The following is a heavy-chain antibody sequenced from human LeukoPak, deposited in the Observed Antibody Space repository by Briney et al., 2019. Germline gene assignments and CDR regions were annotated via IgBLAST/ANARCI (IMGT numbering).Heavy chain of an antibody. J-gene: IGHJ4*02. CDR3: ARGIGFSGWSY. V-gene: IGHV4-34*01. D-gene: IGHD6-19*01. Sequence: SETLSLTCTVSGGSISSYYWSWIRQPPGKGLEWIGEINHSGSTNYNPSLKSRVTISVDTSKNQFSLKPSSVTAADTAVYYCARGIGFSGWSYWGQGTLVTVSS. CDR1: GGSISSYY. CDR2: INHSGST.